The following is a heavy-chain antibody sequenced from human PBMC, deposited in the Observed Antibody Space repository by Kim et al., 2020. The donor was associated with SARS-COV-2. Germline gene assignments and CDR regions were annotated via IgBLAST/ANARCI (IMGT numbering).Heavy chain of an antibody. CDR2: ISSSSSYI. Sequence: GGSLRLSCAASGFTFSSYSMNWVRQAPGKGLEWVSSISSSSSYIYYADSVKGRFTISRDNAKNSLYLQMNSLRAEDTAVYYCARVASIAARLDFDYWGQGTLVTVSS. J-gene: IGHJ4*02. CDR3: ARVASIAARLDFDY. D-gene: IGHD6-6*01. CDR1: GFTFSSYS. V-gene: IGHV3-21*01.